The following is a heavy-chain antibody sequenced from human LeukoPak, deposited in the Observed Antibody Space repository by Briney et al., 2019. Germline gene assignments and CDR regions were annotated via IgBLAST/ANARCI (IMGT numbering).Heavy chain of an antibody. V-gene: IGHV3-23*01. CDR1: GFAFSFFA. CDR3: AKDYDTLTGYYSLIDY. Sequence: GGSLRLSCTASGFAFSFFAMSWLRQPPGKGLEWVSTINANSGATSYAASVRGRFTISRDNSKNMLYLQMHSLRAEDTALYYCAKDYDTLTGYYSLIDYWGQGTLVTVSS. J-gene: IGHJ4*02. CDR2: INANSGAT. D-gene: IGHD3-9*01.